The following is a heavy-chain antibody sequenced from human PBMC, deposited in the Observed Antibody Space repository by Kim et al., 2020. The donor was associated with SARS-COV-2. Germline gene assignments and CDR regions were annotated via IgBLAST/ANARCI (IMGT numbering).Heavy chain of an antibody. CDR3: ARALDLRYYYFDY. CDR2: ISSSSGYI. Sequence: GGSLRLSCAASGFTFSSYSMNWVRQAPGKGLEWVSSISSSSGYIYYADSVKGRFTISRDNAKNSLYLQMNSLRAEDTAVYYCARALDLRYYYFDYWGQGTLVTVSS. CDR1: GFTFSSYS. J-gene: IGHJ4*02. V-gene: IGHV3-21*01. D-gene: IGHD1-26*01.